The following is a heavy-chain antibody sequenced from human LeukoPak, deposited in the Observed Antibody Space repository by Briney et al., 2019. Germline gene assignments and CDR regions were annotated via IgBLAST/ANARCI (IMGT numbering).Heavy chain of an antibody. CDR1: GFTFSSYS. CDR3: ARDGNLAARLDYYYYGMDV. V-gene: IGHV3-21*01. J-gene: IGHJ6*02. Sequence: GGSLRLSCAASGFTFSSYSMNWVRQAPGKGLEWVSSISSSSSYIYYADSVKGRFTISRDNAKNSPYLQMNSLRAEDTAVYYCARDGNLAARLDYYYYGMDVWGQGTTVTVSS. D-gene: IGHD6-6*01. CDR2: ISSSSSYI.